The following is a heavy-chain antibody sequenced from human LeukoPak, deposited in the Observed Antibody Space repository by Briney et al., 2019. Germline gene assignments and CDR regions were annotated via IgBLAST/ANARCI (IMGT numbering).Heavy chain of an antibody. D-gene: IGHD3-9*01. CDR2: IRTTAEGAKYA. J-gene: IGHJ4*02. CDR1: GFSFTDYP. V-gene: IGHV3-48*02. Sequence: PGGSLRLSCATSGFSFTDYPMNCVRQAPGKGLEWISNIRTTAEGAKYAYYADSVKGRVTISRDDGKNTLYLHMNSLRDDDTAVYYCATDQRYAFDYWGQGILVTVSS. CDR3: ATDQRYAFDY.